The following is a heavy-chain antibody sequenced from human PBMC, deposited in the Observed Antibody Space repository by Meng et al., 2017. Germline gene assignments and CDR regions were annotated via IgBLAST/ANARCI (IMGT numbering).Heavy chain of an antibody. Sequence: QAQRVQSGAEVKKPGSSVKVSCKASGGTFSSYAISWVRQAPGQGLEWMGGIIPIFGTANYAQKFQGRVTITTDESTSTAYMELSSLRSEDTAVYYCASYTAAAGTFDYWGQGTLVTVSS. V-gene: IGHV1-69*05. J-gene: IGHJ4*02. CDR2: IIPIFGTA. CDR1: GGTFSSYA. D-gene: IGHD6-13*01. CDR3: ASYTAAAGTFDY.